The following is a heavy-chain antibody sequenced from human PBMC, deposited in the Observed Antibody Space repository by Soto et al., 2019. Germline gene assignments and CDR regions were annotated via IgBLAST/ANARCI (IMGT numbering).Heavy chain of an antibody. D-gene: IGHD2-2*01. CDR2: IIPIFGTA. CDR3: ASHILPDSSTEEGWFDP. J-gene: IGHJ5*02. V-gene: IGHV1-69*13. Sequence: GASVKVSCKASGATFSSYAISWVRQAPGQGLEWMGGIIPIFGTANYAQKFQGRVTITADESTSTAYMGLSSLRSEDTAVYYCASHILPDSSTEEGWFDPWGQGTLVTVSS. CDR1: GATFSSYA.